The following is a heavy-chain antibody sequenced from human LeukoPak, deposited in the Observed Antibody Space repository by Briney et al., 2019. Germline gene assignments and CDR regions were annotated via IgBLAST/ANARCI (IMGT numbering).Heavy chain of an antibody. V-gene: IGHV1-24*01. CDR1: GYTLTELS. D-gene: IGHD3-10*01. CDR3: ATAFGELSDAFDI. J-gene: IGHJ3*02. CDR2: FDPEDGET. Sequence: GASVKVPCKVSGYTLTELSMHWVRQAPGKGLEWMGGFDPEDGETIYAQKFQGRVTMTEDTSTDTAYMELSSLRSEDTAVYYCATAFGELSDAFDIWGQGTMVTVSS.